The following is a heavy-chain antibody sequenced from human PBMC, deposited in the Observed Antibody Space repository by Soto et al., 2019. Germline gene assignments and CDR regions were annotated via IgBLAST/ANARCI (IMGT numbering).Heavy chain of an antibody. J-gene: IGHJ6*02. CDR1: GYTFTSYS. Sequence: ASVKVSFKASGYTFTSYSISWVRQAPGQGLEWMGWISAYNGNTNYAQKLQGRVTMTTDTSTSTADMEQSNLKPDDTARYYSSRDTTLTTGDYYRFYGMDVWGQGTTVTVSS. V-gene: IGHV1-18*01. CDR2: ISAYNGNT. D-gene: IGHD4-17*01. CDR3: SRDTTLTTGDYYRFYGMDV.